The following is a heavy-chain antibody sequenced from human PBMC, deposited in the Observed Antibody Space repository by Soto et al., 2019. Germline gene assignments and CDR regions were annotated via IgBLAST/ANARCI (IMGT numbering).Heavy chain of an antibody. CDR1: GFTFSSYW. Sequence: EVQLVESGGGLVQPGGSLRLSCAASGFTFSSYWMSWVRQAPGKGLEWVANIKQDGSEKYYVDSVKGRSTISRDTAQNSLYLQMNSLRAEDTAVYYCAREGWYDGYFDYWGQGTLVTVSS. V-gene: IGHV3-7*01. CDR2: IKQDGSEK. J-gene: IGHJ4*02. CDR3: AREGWYDGYFDY. D-gene: IGHD6-19*01.